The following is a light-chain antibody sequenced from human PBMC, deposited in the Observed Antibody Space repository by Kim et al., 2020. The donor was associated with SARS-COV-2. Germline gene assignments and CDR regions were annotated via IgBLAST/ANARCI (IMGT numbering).Light chain of an antibody. CDR2: DAS. CDR1: QRINNR. Sequence: DIQMTQSPSTLSASVGDRVTITCRASQRINNRLAWYQQKPGKAPKLLIYDASSLETWVPSRFSGSGSGTEFTLSISSLQPDDFATYYCQQYNGASPLTFGGGTKVDIK. V-gene: IGKV1-5*01. CDR3: QQYNGASPLT. J-gene: IGKJ4*01.